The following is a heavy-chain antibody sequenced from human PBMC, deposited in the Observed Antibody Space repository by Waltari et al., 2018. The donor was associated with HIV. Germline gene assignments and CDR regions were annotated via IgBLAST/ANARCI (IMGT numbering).Heavy chain of an antibody. J-gene: IGHJ1*01. Sequence: QVQLQQWGAGLLKPSETLSLTCAVYGGSFSGYYWSWIRQPPGKGLEWIGEINHSGSTNYNPSLKSRVTISVDTSKNQFSLKLSSVTAADTAVYYCARGKHRLRSTAEYFQHWGQGTLVTVSS. CDR2: INHSGST. D-gene: IGHD4-17*01. CDR3: ARGKHRLRSTAEYFQH. CDR1: GGSFSGYY. V-gene: IGHV4-34*01.